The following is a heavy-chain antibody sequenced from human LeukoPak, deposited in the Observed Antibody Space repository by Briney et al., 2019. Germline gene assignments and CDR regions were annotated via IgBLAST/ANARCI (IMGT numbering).Heavy chain of an antibody. V-gene: IGHV3-21*01. CDR1: GFPFSSYS. CDR3: ARDLHYGSGNV. CDR2: IISSSSYI. Sequence: GGSLRLSCAASGFPFSSYSMNWVRQAPGKGLEWVSSIISSSSYIYYADSVKGRFTISRDNAKNSLYLQMNSLRAEDTAVYYCARDLHYGSGNVWGQGTLVTVSS. D-gene: IGHD3-10*01. J-gene: IGHJ4*02.